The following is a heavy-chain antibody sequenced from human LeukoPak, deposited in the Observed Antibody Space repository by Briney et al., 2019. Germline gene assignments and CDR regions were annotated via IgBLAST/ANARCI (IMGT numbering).Heavy chain of an antibody. CDR2: INPSGGST. D-gene: IGHD3-22*01. CDR3: ARDMGSGYQDAFDI. V-gene: IGHV1-46*01. CDR1: GYTFSGYY. J-gene: IGHJ3*02. Sequence: GASVKVSCKASGYTFSGYYVHWVRQAPGQGLEWMGIINPSGGSTSYAQKFQGRVTMTRDMSTSTVYMELSSLRSEDTAVYYCARDMGSGYQDAFDIWGQGTMVTVSS.